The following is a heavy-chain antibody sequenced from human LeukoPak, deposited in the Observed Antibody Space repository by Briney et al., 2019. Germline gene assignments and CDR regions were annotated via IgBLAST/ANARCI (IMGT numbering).Heavy chain of an antibody. D-gene: IGHD2-2*01. CDR3: ARPRGCGSARCNNFDY. J-gene: IGHJ4*02. CDR2: MSEDGNEI. Sequence: GGSLRLSCTDPGFIFSDFSMSWVRQAPGKGLEWVAKMSEDGNEIFYVDSVKGRFTISRDNTKKSLYLQLNSLRPEDSAVYYCARPRGCGSARCNNFDYWGQGTLVTVSS. V-gene: IGHV3-7*01. CDR1: GFIFSDFS.